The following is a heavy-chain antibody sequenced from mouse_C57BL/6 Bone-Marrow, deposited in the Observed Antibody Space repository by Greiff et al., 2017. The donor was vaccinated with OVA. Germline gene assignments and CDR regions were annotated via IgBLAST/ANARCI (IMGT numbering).Heavy chain of an antibody. J-gene: IGHJ2*01. V-gene: IGHV1-64*01. Sequence: QVQLQQPGAELVKPGASVKLSCKASGYTFTSYWMHWVKQRPGQGLEWIGMIHPNSGSTNYNEKFKSKATLTVDKSSSTAYMQLSSLTSEDSAVYYCARRMYYYGSSWDYFDYWGQGTTLTVSS. CDR3: ARRMYYYGSSWDYFDY. CDR1: GYTFTSYW. D-gene: IGHD1-1*01. CDR2: IHPNSGST.